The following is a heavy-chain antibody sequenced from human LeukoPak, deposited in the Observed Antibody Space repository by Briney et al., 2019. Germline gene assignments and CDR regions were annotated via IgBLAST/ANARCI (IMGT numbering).Heavy chain of an antibody. CDR1: GGSFSGYY. D-gene: IGHD6-19*01. V-gene: IGHV4-34*01. Sequence: PSETLSLTCAVYGGSFSGYYWSWIRQPPGKGLEWIGEINHSGSTNYYPSLKSRVTISVDTSKNQFSLKLSSVTAADTAVYYCARGYSSGLDYWGQGTLVTVSS. CDR3: ARGYSSGLDY. J-gene: IGHJ4*02. CDR2: INHSGST.